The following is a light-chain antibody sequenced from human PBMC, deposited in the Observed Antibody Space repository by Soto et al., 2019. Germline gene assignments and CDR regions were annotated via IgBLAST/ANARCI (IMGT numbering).Light chain of an antibody. CDR2: DAS. V-gene: IGKV1-5*01. J-gene: IGKJ5*01. Sequence: DIQMTQSPSTLSCSVVDRVTITCRASQSISRWLAWYQQKPGKAPKALIYDASTLRSGVPSRFSGGGSGTEFTLTISSLQPDDFATYYCQQYNTYSTFGQGTRLEIK. CDR3: QQYNTYST. CDR1: QSISRW.